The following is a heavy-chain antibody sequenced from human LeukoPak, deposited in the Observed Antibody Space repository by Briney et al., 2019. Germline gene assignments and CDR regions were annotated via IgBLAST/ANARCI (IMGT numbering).Heavy chain of an antibody. D-gene: IGHD2-21*02. CDR2: IYPGDSDT. CDR1: GYSFTSHW. CDR3: ARLPYCGGDCYPNWFDP. Sequence: GESLKISCKISGYSFTSHWIGWGRQMPGKGLECMGIIYPGDSDTRYSPSFQGQVTISADTSISTAYLQWSSLKASDTAVYYCARLPYCGGDCYPNWFDPWGQGTLVTVSS. J-gene: IGHJ5*02. V-gene: IGHV5-51*01.